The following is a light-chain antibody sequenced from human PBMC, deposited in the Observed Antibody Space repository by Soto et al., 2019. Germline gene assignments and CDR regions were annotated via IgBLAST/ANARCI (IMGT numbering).Light chain of an antibody. V-gene: IGKV2-30*01. CDR2: KVS. J-gene: IGKJ1*01. Sequence: DVVLTQSPLSLPVTPGQPAFISCRSSQRLLYSDGKTFLSWSQQRPGKSPRXXXYKVSNRDSGVPERFRGSGSGTDFTLKISGVEAEDVGLYYCMQGTHWPHTFGQGTKVDIK. CDR3: MQGTHWPHT. CDR1: QRLLYSDGKTF.